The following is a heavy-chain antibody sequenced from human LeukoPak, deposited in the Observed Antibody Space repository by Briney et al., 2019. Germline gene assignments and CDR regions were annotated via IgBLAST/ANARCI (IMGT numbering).Heavy chain of an antibody. D-gene: IGHD3-22*01. CDR3: ARAPMSYDSSGFGGAFDI. J-gene: IGHJ3*02. CDR1: GFTFSNYA. CDR2: ISYDGTNK. V-gene: IGHV3-30*09. Sequence: GGSLRLSCAASGFTFSNYAMHWVRQAPGKGLEWVAVISYDGTNKYYADSVKGRFAISRDNSKNTMYLQMNSLRAEDTAMYYCARAPMSYDSSGFGGAFDIWGQGTMVTVSS.